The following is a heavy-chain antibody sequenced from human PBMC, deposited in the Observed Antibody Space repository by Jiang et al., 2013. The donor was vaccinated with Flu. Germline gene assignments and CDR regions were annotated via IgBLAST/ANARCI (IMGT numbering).Heavy chain of an antibody. V-gene: IGHV5-51*03. Sequence: VQLVESGAEVKKPGESLKISCKGSGYSFTSYWIGWVRQMPGKGLEWMGIIYPGDSDTRYSPSFQGQVTISADKSISTAYLQWSSLKASDTAMYYCARNELGYCSGGSCYSNWFDPWGQGTLVTVSS. D-gene: IGHD2-15*01. J-gene: IGHJ5*02. CDR2: IYPGDSDT. CDR1: GYSFTSYW. CDR3: ARNELGYCSGGSCYSNWFDP.